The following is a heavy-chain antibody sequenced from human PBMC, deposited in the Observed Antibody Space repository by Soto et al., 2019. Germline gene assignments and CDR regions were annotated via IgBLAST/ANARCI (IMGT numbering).Heavy chain of an antibody. D-gene: IGHD5-12*01. CDR1: GFTFSTYG. V-gene: IGHV3-23*01. CDR2: ISGSGVGT. Sequence: EVQLLESGGDLVQPGKSLRLSCAASGFTFSTYGMSWVRQGPGKGLEWVSSISGSGVGTYYADSVKGRFTISRDNSKNTLYLQMTSLRAEDTAVYYCAKCLVEMATISYHGIDVWGQGTTVAVSS. J-gene: IGHJ6*02. CDR3: AKCLVEMATISYHGIDV.